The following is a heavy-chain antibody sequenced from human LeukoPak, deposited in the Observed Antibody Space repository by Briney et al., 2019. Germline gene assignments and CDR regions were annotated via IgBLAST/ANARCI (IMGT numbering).Heavy chain of an antibody. CDR2: IYYSGST. D-gene: IGHD2-15*01. CDR1: GGSISSHY. Sequence: SGTLSLTCTVSGGSISSHYWSWIRQPPGKGLEWIGYIYYSGSTNYNPSLKSRVTISVDTSKNQFSLKLSSVTAADTAVYYCARGSRCSGGSCYAYYYYMDVWGKGTTVTVSS. J-gene: IGHJ6*03. CDR3: ARGSRCSGGSCYAYYYYMDV. V-gene: IGHV4-59*11.